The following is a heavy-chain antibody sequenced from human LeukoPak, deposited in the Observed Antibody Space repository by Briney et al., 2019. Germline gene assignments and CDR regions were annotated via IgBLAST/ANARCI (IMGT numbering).Heavy chain of an antibody. J-gene: IGHJ5*02. Sequence: ASVKVSCKASGYTFTGYYMHWVRQAPGQGLEWMGWINPNSGGTNYAQKFQGRVTMTRDTSISTAYMELSRLRSDDTAVYYCARDPPRTLRYCSSTSCFPNWFDPWGQGTLVTVSS. D-gene: IGHD2-2*01. CDR3: ARDPPRTLRYCSSTSCFPNWFDP. CDR1: GYTFTGYY. V-gene: IGHV1-2*02. CDR2: INPNSGGT.